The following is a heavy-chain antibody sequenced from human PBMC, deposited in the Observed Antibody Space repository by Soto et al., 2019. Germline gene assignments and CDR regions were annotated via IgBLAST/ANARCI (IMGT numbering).Heavy chain of an antibody. CDR2: INPGGGRT. D-gene: IGHD2-2*01. J-gene: IGHJ6*02. Sequence: ASVKASCKARGYIFSSHCIYWVRQAPGQGLQWMGIINPGGGRTAYAQKFRGRVTLTGDMSTSTVPMALTSLKYDDTAFYYCGRKGSGPGATYVMVVWAQGTGVT. V-gene: IGHV1-46*01. CDR1: GYIFSSHC. CDR3: GRKGSGPGATYVMVV.